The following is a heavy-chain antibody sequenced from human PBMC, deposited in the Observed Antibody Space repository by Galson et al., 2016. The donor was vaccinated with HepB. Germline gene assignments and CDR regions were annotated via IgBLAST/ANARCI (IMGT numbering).Heavy chain of an antibody. CDR2: INPLDGST. V-gene: IGHV1-46*01. D-gene: IGHD6-19*01. Sequence: SVKVSCKASGYPFTSYFMHWVRQAPGQGLEWMGMINPLDGSTIYAQNFRGRVTMTSDTSTSTIYMDLSSLRSEDTAVYFCARRRGSAGDFDYWGQGTLATVSS. J-gene: IGHJ4*02. CDR1: GYPFTSYF. CDR3: ARRRGSAGDFDY.